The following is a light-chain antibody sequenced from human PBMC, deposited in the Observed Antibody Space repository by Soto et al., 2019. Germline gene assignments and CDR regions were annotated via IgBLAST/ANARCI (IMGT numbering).Light chain of an antibody. CDR3: VSYTSSTTYV. V-gene: IGLV2-14*03. CDR2: DVA. CDR1: SGDVGGYNF. J-gene: IGLJ1*01. Sequence: QSVLTQPASVSDSPGQSITISCTGTSGDVGGYNFVSWYQQHPGKPPKLIIYDVANRPSGVSNRFSGSKSGSTASLIISRLQTEDEADYYCVSYTSSTTYVFGTGTKVTVL.